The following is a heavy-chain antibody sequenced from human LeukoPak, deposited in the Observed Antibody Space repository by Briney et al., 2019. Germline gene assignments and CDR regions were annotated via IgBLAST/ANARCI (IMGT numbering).Heavy chain of an antibody. J-gene: IGHJ4*02. CDR3: ARLPRVLQQQPYEY. CDR1: GYIFTSYW. D-gene: IGHD6-13*01. CDR2: IYPGDSDT. Sequence: GESLKISCKGSGYIFTSYWIGWVRQMPGKGLEWMGIIYPGDSDTRYSPSFQGQITISADKSISTAYLQWSSLKASDTAMYYCARLPRVLQQQPYEYWGQGNLVTVSS. V-gene: IGHV5-51*01.